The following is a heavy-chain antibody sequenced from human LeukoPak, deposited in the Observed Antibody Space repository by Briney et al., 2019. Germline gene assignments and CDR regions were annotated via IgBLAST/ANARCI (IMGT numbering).Heavy chain of an antibody. Sequence: SETLSLTCTVSGYSISSGYYWGWIRQPPGKGLEWIGSIYHSGSTYYNPSLKSRVTISVDTSKNQFSLKLSSVTAADTAVYYCARVPGWELTALGRPYYMDVWGKGTTVTVSS. CDR3: ARVPGWELTALGRPYYMDV. J-gene: IGHJ6*03. CDR2: IYHSGST. CDR1: GYSISSGYY. D-gene: IGHD1-26*01. V-gene: IGHV4-38-2*02.